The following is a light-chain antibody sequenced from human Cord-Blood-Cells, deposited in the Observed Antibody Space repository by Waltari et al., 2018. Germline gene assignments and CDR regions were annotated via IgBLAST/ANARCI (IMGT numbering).Light chain of an antibody. CDR1: QSVLYSSNNKNY. CDR3: QQYYSIPLT. CDR2: WAS. J-gene: IGKJ3*01. Sequence: DIVMTQSPDSLAVSLGERATINCKTRQSVLYSSNNKNYLTWYQQKPGQPPKLLIYWASTRESGVPDRFSGSGSGTDFTLTISSLQAEDVAVYYCQQYYSIPLTFGPGTKVDIK. V-gene: IGKV4-1*01.